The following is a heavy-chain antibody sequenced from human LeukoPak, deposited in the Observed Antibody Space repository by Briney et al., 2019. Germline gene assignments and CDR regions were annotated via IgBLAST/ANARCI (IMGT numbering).Heavy chain of an antibody. J-gene: IGHJ4*02. D-gene: IGHD4-23*01. CDR2: IYHSGST. V-gene: IGHV4-4*02. CDR1: GGSISSSNW. Sequence: SGTLSLTCAVSGGSISSSNWWSWVRQPPGKGLEWIGEIYHSGSTNYNPSLKSRVTISVDKFKNQFSLKLSSVTAADTAVYYCARVIRTTVAYSDYWGQGTLVTVSS. CDR3: ARVIRTTVAYSDY.